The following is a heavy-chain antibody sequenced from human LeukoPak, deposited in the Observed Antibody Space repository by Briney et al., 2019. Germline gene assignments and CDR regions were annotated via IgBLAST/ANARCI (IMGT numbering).Heavy chain of an antibody. J-gene: IGHJ4*02. CDR3: ARRGNSSFHNQVPDY. V-gene: IGHV4-34*01. CDR2: INHSGST. CDR1: GGSISSYY. Sequence: PSETLSLTCTVSGGSISSYYWSWIRQPPGKGLEWIGEINHSGSTNYNPPLKSRVTISVDTSKNQFSLKLSSVTAADTAVYYCARRGNSSFHNQVPDYWGQGTLVTVSS. D-gene: IGHD4-23*01.